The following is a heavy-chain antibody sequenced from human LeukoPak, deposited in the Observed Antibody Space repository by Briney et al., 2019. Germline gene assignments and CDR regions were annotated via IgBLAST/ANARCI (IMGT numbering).Heavy chain of an antibody. V-gene: IGHV1-2*02. CDR2: INPNSGGT. Sequence: GASVKVSCKASGYTFTGYYMHWVRQAPGQGLEWMGWINPNSGGTNYAQKFQGRVTMTRDTSISTAYMELSRLRSDDTAVYYCARDPRIMITFGGVIAPNWLDPWGQGTLVTVSS. D-gene: IGHD3-16*02. J-gene: IGHJ5*02. CDR3: ARDPRIMITFGGVIAPNWLDP. CDR1: GYTFTGYY.